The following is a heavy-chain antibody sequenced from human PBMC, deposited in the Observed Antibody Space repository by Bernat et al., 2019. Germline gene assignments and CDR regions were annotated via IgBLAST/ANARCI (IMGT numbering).Heavy chain of an antibody. CDR3: ERYTLLRGKEIKGMDV. CDR1: TFTGYY. V-gene: IGHV1-2*04. CDR2: INPNSGGT. D-gene: IGHD5-24*01. Sequence: TFTGYYMHWVRQAPGQGLEWMGWINPNSGGTNYAQKFQGWVTMTRDTSLSTAYMELSRLRSDDTAVYYCERYTLLRGKEIKGMDVWG. J-gene: IGHJ6*02.